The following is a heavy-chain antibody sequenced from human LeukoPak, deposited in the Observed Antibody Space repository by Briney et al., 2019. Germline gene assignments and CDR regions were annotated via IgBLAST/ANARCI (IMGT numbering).Heavy chain of an antibody. CDR3: ARDVAAAGTAQTFDY. V-gene: IGHV3-21*01. Sequence: PGRSLRLSCAASGFTFSSYGMHWVRQAPGKGLEWVSSISSSSSYIYYADSVKGRFTISRDNAKNSLYLQMNSLRAEDTAVYYCARDVAAAGTAQTFDYWGQGTLVTVSS. J-gene: IGHJ4*02. CDR2: ISSSSSYI. D-gene: IGHD6-13*01. CDR1: GFTFSSYG.